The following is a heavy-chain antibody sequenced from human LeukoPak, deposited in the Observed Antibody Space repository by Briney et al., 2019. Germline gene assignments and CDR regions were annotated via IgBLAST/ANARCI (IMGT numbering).Heavy chain of an antibody. D-gene: IGHD2-2*01. CDR2: INHSGST. CDR3: ARGPSLYQVLYYYYGMDV. Sequence: SETLSLTCAVYGGSFSGYYWSWIRQPPGKGLEWIGEINHSGSTNDNPSLKSRATISVDTSKNQFSLKLSSVTAADTAVYYCARGPSLYQVLYYYYGMDVWGQGTTVTVSS. CDR1: GGSFSGYY. J-gene: IGHJ6*02. V-gene: IGHV4-34*04.